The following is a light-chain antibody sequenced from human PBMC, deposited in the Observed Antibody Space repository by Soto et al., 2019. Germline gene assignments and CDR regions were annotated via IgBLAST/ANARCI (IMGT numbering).Light chain of an antibody. J-gene: IGKJ3*01. CDR3: QQYNNWPFT. V-gene: IGKV3D-15*01. Sequence: EIVMTQSPATLSVSPGERATLSCRASQSLSSNVAWYQQKPGQVPRLLIYGASTRATGIPASVSGSRSGTEFTLTINSLQSEDFAVYYCQQYNNWPFTFGPGTKVDIK. CDR2: GAS. CDR1: QSLSSN.